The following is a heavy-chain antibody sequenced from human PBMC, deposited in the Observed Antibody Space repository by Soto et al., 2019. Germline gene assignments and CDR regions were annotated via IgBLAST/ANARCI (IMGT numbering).Heavy chain of an antibody. J-gene: IGHJ5*02. CDR1: GGSISSGGYS. Sequence: SETLSLTCAVSGGSISSGGYSWSWIRQPPGKGLEWIGYIYHSGSTYYNPSLKSRVTISVDRSKNQFSLKLSSVTAADTAVYYCARDCKWELPFPGSFDPWGQGTLVTVSS. V-gene: IGHV4-30-2*01. D-gene: IGHD1-26*01. CDR3: ARDCKWELPFPGSFDP. CDR2: IYHSGST.